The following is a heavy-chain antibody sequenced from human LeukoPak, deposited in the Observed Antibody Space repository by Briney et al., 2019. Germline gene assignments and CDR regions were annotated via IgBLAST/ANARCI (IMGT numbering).Heavy chain of an antibody. D-gene: IGHD5-12*01. CDR3: ARAGIGATATNFDY. V-gene: IGHV4-61*01. Sequence: SETLSLTCSVSGGSVSSGSYYWSWIRQPPGKGLEWIGYSYYIGSTKYNPSLKSRVTISVDTSKNQFSLKVSSVTAADTAVYYCARAGIGATATNFDYWGQGTLVTVSS. J-gene: IGHJ4*02. CDR1: GGSVSSGSYY. CDR2: SYYIGST.